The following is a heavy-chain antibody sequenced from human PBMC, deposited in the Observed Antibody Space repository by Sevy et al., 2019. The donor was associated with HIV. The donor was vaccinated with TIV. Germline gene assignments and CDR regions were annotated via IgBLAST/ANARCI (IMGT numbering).Heavy chain of an antibody. Sequence: ASVKVSCKASGYTFTGYYMHWVRQAPGQGLEWMGWINPNSGGTNYAQKFQGRVTMTRDTSISTAYMELSRLRSDDTAVYYCARVSTGRYCSSTSYNPNDAFDIWGQGTMVTVSS. J-gene: IGHJ3*02. CDR1: GYTFTGYY. D-gene: IGHD2-2*01. CDR2: INPNSGGT. CDR3: ARVSTGRYCSSTSYNPNDAFDI. V-gene: IGHV1-2*02.